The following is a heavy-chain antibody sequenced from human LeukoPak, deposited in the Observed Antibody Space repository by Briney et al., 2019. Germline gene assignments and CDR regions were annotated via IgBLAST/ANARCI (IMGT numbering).Heavy chain of an antibody. CDR1: GFTFSNYA. J-gene: IGHJ2*01. D-gene: IGHD2-21*01. CDR3: AKILNSLYFDR. Sequence: GGSLRLSCTASGFTFSNYAMNWVRQAPGKGLEWVSTISGTTYYAYSVKGRFTISRDDSKSTLFMHMDNLRAEDTAVYYCAKILNSLYFDRWGRGAMVT. V-gene: IGHV3-23*01. CDR2: ISGTT.